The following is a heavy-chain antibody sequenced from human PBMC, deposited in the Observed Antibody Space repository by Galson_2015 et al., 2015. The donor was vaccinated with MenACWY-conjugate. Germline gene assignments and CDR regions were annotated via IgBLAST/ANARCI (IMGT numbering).Heavy chain of an antibody. CDR1: GGTFSSYA. J-gene: IGHJ4*02. D-gene: IGHD3-9*01. CDR2: IIPIFGTA. CDR3: AREGVYDILTGITYYFDY. Sequence: SVKVSCKASGGTFSSYAISWVRQAPGQGLEWMGGIIPIFGTANYAQKFQGRVTITADESTSTAYMELSSLRSEDTAVYYCAREGVYDILTGITYYFDYWGQGTLVTVSS. V-gene: IGHV1-69*13.